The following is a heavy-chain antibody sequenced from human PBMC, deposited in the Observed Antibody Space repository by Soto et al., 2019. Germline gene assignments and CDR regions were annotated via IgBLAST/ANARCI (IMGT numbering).Heavy chain of an antibody. CDR2: ISGSGGST. V-gene: IGHV3-23*01. D-gene: IGHD3-10*01. CDR1: GFTFSSYA. Sequence: HPGGSLRLSCAASGFTFSSYAMSWVRQAPGKGLEWVSAISGSGGSTYYADSVKGRFTISRDNSKNTLYLQMNSLRAEDTAVYYCAKLDGYYYGSGSPPCFSHWGQGTLVTVSS. CDR3: AKLDGYYYGSGSPPCFSH. J-gene: IGHJ4*02.